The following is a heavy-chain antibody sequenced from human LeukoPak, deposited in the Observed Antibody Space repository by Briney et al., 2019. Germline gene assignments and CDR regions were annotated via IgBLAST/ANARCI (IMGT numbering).Heavy chain of an antibody. Sequence: GGSLRLSCAASGFTLSSYAMSWVRQAPGKGLEWVSAISGSGGSTYYADSVKGRFTISRDNSKNTLYLQMNSLRAEDTAVYYRAKDLPEAVAAPLFDYWGQGTLVTVSS. CDR2: ISGSGGST. CDR3: AKDLPEAVAAPLFDY. CDR1: GFTLSSYA. D-gene: IGHD6-19*01. J-gene: IGHJ4*02. V-gene: IGHV3-23*01.